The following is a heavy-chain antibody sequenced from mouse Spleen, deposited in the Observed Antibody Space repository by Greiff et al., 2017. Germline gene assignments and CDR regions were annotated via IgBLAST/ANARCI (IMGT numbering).Heavy chain of an antibody. CDR3: ARGDYYGSSFDY. J-gene: IGHJ2*01. CDR1: GFTFSDFY. CDR2: SRNKANDYTT. Sequence: EVQVVESGGGLVQSGRSLRLSCATSGFTFSDFYMEWVRQAPGKGLEWIAASRNKANDYTTEYSASVKGRFIVSRDTSQSILYLQMNALRAEDTAIYYCARGDYYGSSFDYWGQGTTLTVSS. V-gene: IGHV7-1*01. D-gene: IGHD1-1*01.